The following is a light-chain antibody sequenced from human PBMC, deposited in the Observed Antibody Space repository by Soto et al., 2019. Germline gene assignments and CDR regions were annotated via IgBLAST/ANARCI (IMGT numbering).Light chain of an antibody. J-gene: IGKJ1*01. Sequence: EIGLTHSPGTLSLSPGERATLSCRASQSVSSTYLAWYQQKPCQAPRLLIYGASNRATGIPDRFSGSGSGTDFTLTISRLEPEDFAVYYCQQYGGSRWTFGQGTRVDI. CDR3: QQYGGSRWT. CDR2: GAS. CDR1: QSVSSTY. V-gene: IGKV3-20*01.